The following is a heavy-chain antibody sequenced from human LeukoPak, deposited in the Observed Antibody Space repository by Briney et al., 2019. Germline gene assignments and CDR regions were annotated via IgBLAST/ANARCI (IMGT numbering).Heavy chain of an antibody. D-gene: IGHD2-2*03. J-gene: IGHJ6*02. CDR3: AKVGYCSSTSCYHYYYGMDV. CDR2: IYDDGRT. Sequence: PGGSLRLSCEASGFTVTANYMTWVRQAPGKGLEWVSVIYDDGRTYYADSVKGRFTISRDNSKNTLYLQMNSLRAEDTAVYYCAKVGYCSSTSCYHYYYGMDVWGQGTAVTVSS. CDR1: GFTVTANY. V-gene: IGHV3-53*01.